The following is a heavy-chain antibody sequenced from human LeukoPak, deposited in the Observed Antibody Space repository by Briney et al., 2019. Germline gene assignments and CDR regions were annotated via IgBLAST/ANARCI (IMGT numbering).Heavy chain of an antibody. J-gene: IGHJ4*02. CDR3: ARDLTYYDTSGYYYEDY. CDR1: GGSISSGDYY. CDR2: IYYSGTT. D-gene: IGHD3-22*01. Sequence: SPSETLSLTCTVSGGSISSGDYYWGWIRQPPGKGLEWIGNIYYSGTTYYNPSLKSRVTISVDTSKNQFSLKLSSVTAADTAVYYCARDLTYYDTSGYYYEDYWGQGTLVTVSS. V-gene: IGHV4-39*07.